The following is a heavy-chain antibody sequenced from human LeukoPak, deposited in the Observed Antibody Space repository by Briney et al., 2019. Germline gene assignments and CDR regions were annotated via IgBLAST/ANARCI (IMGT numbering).Heavy chain of an antibody. Sequence: GESLKISCKGSGYSFTSYWIGWVRQMPGKGLEWMGIIYPGDSDTRYSPSFQGQVTISADKSISTAYLQWSSLKASDTAMYHCALGEYAPTNWFDPWGQGTLVTVSS. CDR3: ALGEYAPTNWFDP. V-gene: IGHV5-51*01. D-gene: IGHD3-16*01. CDR2: IYPGDSDT. J-gene: IGHJ5*02. CDR1: GYSFTSYW.